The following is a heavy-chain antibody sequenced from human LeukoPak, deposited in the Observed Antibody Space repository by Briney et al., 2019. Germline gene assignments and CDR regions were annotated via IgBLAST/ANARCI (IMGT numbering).Heavy chain of an antibody. Sequence: SETLSLTCTVSGGSISNYHWTWIRQPAGKGLEWIGQIHTSGSTNYNPPLKSRVTMSIDTPENQVSLTMRSVTAADTAVYYCARGDYSSGWSFDKWGQGTLVTVSS. V-gene: IGHV4-4*07. CDR3: ARGDYSSGWSFDK. D-gene: IGHD6-19*01. CDR2: IHTSGST. J-gene: IGHJ4*02. CDR1: GGSISNYH.